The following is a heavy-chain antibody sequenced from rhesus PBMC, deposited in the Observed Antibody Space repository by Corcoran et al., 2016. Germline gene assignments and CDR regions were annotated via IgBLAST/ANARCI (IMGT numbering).Heavy chain of an antibody. CDR2: IYGTSEHT. V-gene: IGHV4-147*01. Sequence: QVQLQESGPGLVKPSETLSLTCAVSGYSISSNYWSWIRKPPGKGLEWSGYIYGTSEHTYYNPTLKSRVTISTDSSKNQCSLKLSSVTAADTAVYYGARDVGIAAAGVVWGPGVLVTVSS. D-gene: IGHD6-25*01. CDR1: GYSISSNY. CDR3: ARDVGIAAAGVV. J-gene: IGHJ5-1*01.